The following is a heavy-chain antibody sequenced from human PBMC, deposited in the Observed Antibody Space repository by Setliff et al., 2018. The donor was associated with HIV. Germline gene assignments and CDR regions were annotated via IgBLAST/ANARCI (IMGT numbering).Heavy chain of an antibody. CDR2: IIPMFGTG. CDR3: AKPFGSDGSRQLDS. V-gene: IGHV1-69*05. CDR1: GGTFSSYG. Sequence: ASVKVSCKTSGGTFSSYGISWVRQAPGQGLEWMGGIIPMFGTGFYAQKFQGRVTITTDESRSTAYMELSSLSSDDTAIYYCAKPFGSDGSRQLDSWGQGTLVTVSS. D-gene: IGHD2-15*01. J-gene: IGHJ4*02.